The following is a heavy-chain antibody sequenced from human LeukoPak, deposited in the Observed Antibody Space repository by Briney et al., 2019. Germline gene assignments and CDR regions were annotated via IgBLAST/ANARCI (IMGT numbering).Heavy chain of an antibody. CDR1: GGSISSGGYY. CDR2: IYYSGST. D-gene: IGHD1-7*01. V-gene: IGHV4-31*03. CDR3: ARDRTTSLTYYYYYGMDV. Sequence: PSETLSLTCTVSGGSISSGGYYWSWIRQHPGKGLEWIGYIYYSGSTYYNPSLKSRVTISVDTSKNQFSLKLSSVTAADTAVYYCARDRTTSLTYYYYYGMDVWDQGTTVTVSS. J-gene: IGHJ6*02.